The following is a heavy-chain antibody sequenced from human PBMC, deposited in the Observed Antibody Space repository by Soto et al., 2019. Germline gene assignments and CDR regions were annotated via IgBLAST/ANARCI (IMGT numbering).Heavy chain of an antibody. Sequence: QVQLVESGGGLVKPGGYLRLSCAASGFTFSDYYMSWIRQAPGKGLEWVSYISSSSSYTNYADSVKGRFTISRDNAKNSLYLQMNSLRAEDTAVYYCASFADDYGSFGDVWGQGTTVTVSS. CDR3: ASFADDYGSFGDV. CDR1: GFTFSDYY. D-gene: IGHD4-17*01. V-gene: IGHV3-11*06. CDR2: ISSSSSYT. J-gene: IGHJ6*02.